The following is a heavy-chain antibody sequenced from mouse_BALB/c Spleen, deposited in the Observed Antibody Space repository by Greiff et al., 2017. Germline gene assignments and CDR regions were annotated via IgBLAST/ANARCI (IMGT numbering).Heavy chain of an antibody. Sequence: EVKLMESGGGLVQPGGSRKLSCAASGFTFSSYTMSWVRQTPEKRLEWVATISSGGSYTYYPDSVKGRFTISRDNAKNTLYLQMSSLKSEDTAMYYCTRDQDGNDHYYAMDYWGQGTSGTVSS. V-gene: IGHV5-6-4*01. D-gene: IGHD2-2*01. CDR3: TRDQDGNDHYYAMDY. CDR1: GFTFSSYT. J-gene: IGHJ4*01. CDR2: ISSGGSYT.